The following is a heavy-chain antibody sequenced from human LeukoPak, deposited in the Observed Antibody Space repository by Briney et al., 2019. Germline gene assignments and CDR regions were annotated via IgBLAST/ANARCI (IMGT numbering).Heavy chain of an antibody. J-gene: IGHJ4*02. CDR2: INHSGST. Sequence: SETLSLTCAVYGGSFSGYYWSWIRQPPGKGLEWIGEINHSGSTNYNPSLKSRVTISVDTSKNQFSLKLSSVTAADTAVYYCARGLGTSDYWGQGTLVTVSS. V-gene: IGHV4-34*01. CDR3: ARGLGTSDY. CDR1: GGSFSGYY. D-gene: IGHD1-1*01.